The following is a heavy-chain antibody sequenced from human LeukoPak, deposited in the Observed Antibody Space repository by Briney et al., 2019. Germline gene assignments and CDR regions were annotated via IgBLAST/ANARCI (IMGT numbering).Heavy chain of an antibody. CDR2: IGGSGTSI. V-gene: IGHV3-11*04. Sequence: PGGSLRLSCAASGFTFSDYYMSWIRQAPGKGLEWVSYIGGSGTSIYYADSVKGRFTISRDNAKNSLHLQMNSLRAEDTAVYYCANGGTYSSGPWGQGTLVTVSS. CDR3: ANGGTYSSGP. D-gene: IGHD3-22*01. CDR1: GFTFSDYY. J-gene: IGHJ5*02.